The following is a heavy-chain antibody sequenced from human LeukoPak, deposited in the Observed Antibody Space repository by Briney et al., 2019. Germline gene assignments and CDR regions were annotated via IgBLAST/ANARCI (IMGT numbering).Heavy chain of an antibody. D-gene: IGHD1-14*01. CDR3: ARRRNGNYYYYYYMDV. J-gene: IGHJ6*03. Sequence: PSETLSLTCAVYGGSFSGYYWSWIRQPPGKGLEWIGEINHSGSTNYNPSLKSRVTISVDTSKNQFSLKLSSVTAADTAVYYCARRRNGNYYYYYYMDVWGKGTTVTVSS. V-gene: IGHV4-34*01. CDR2: INHSGST. CDR1: GGSFSGYY.